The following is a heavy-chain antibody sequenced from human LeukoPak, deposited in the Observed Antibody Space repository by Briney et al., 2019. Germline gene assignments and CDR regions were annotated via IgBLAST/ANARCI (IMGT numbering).Heavy chain of an antibody. V-gene: IGHV1-69*05. CDR2: IIPIFGTA. CDR3: ARCQVLRFLVWSLGAFDI. CDR1: DYTFTSYG. Sequence: SVKVSCKASDYTFTSYGISWVRQAPGQGLEWMGGIIPIFGTANYAQKFQGRVTITTDESTSTAYMELSSLRSEDTAVYYCARCQVLRFLVWSLGAFDIWGQGTMVTVSS. J-gene: IGHJ3*02. D-gene: IGHD3-3*01.